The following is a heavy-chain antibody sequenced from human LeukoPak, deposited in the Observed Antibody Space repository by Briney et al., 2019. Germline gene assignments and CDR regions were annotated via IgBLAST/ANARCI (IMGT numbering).Heavy chain of an antibody. J-gene: IGHJ4*02. D-gene: IGHD1-26*01. CDR1: GYSFTLYD. CDR2: MNLKSGYT. V-gene: IGHV1-8*03. Sequence: EASVKVSCKASGYSFTLYDINWVRQATGQGLEWMGWMNLKSGYTGYAQKFQGRVTITRYTSTSTVYMELSSLRSEDTAVYYCARVAGSIDYWGQGNLVTVSS. CDR3: ARVAGSIDY.